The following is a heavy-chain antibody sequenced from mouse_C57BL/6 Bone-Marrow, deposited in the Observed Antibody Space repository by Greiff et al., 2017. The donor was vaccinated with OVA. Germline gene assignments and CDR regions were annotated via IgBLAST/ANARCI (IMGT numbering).Heavy chain of an antibody. J-gene: IGHJ3*01. CDR3: SEDSAVYYCAWICYDYDGAWFAY. V-gene: IGHV1-87*01. Sequence: VQLQQSGPELVRPWASVKISCQAFYTFSRRVHFAIRDTNYWMQWVKQRPGQGVEWIGAIYHGNGDTSYKQKFKGKATLTADKSSRTAYMQLSILTSEDSAVYYCAWICYDYDGAWFAYWGQGTLVTVSA. CDR1: YTFSRRVH. D-gene: IGHD2-4*01. CDR2: GQGVEWIG.